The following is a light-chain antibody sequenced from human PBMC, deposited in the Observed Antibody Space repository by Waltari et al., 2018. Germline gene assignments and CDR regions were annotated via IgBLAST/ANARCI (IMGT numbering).Light chain of an antibody. CDR3: QQYGSSPT. CDR1: QTISNY. V-gene: IGKV3-20*01. CDR2: DAS. J-gene: IGKJ2*01. Sequence: EIVLTQSPGTLSLSPGERATLSCRASQTISNYLARYQQKPGQAPRLLIYDASSRAIGIPDRFSGSGSGTDFTLTISRLEPEDFAMYYCQQYGSSPTFGQGTKLEIK.